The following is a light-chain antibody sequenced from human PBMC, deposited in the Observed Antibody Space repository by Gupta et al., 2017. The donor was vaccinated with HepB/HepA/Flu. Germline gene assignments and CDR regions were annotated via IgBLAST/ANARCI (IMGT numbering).Light chain of an antibody. J-gene: IGKJ4*01. CDR3: QQRRRLT. V-gene: IGKV3-11*01. CDR1: QSVSSY. Sequence: EIVLTQSPATLSLSPGERATLSCRASQSVSSYLAWYQQKPGQAPRLLIYDASNRATGIPARFSGSGSGTDFTLTISSLETEDFAVYYCQQRRRLTFGGGTKVEIK. CDR2: DAS.